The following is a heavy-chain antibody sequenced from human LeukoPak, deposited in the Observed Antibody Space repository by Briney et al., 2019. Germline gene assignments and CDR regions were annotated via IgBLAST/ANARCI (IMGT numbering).Heavy chain of an antibody. D-gene: IGHD6-19*01. V-gene: IGHV4-59*08. CDR1: GGSISSYY. CDR2: IYYSGST. J-gene: IGHJ4*02. CDR3: ARHEVDSSGPLDY. Sequence: SETLSLTCTVSGGSISSYYWSWIRQPPGKGLEWIGYIYYSGSTKYNPSLKSRVTISVDTSKNQFSLKLSSVTAADTAVYYCARHEVDSSGPLDYWGQGSLVTVSS.